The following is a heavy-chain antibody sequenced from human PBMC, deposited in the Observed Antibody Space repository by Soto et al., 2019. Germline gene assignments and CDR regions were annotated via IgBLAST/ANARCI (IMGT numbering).Heavy chain of an antibody. Sequence: GFPAGSGARSGCSASTGILCWVRSSAGKELKWVSAISGSGDTTYYADSVKGRFTISRDNSKNTLYLQMNSLRVEDTAVYYCFLFNGTHYYGIYV. D-gene: IGHD2-8*01. CDR1: GCSASTGI. CDR2: ISGSGDTT. CDR3: FLFNGTHYYGIYV. J-gene: IGHJ6*01. V-gene: IGHV3-23*01.